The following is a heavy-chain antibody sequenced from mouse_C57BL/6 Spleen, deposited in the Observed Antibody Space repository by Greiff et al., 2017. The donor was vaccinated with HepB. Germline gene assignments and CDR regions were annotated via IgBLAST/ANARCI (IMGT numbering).Heavy chain of an antibody. CDR2: IDPNSGGT. CDR1: GYTFTSYW. Sequence: QVQLKQPGAELVKPGASVKLSCKASGYTFTSYWMHWVKQRPGRGLEWIGRIDPNSGGTKYNEKFKSKATLTVDKPSSTAYMQLSSLTSEDSAVYYCARAGNDGYGSYWYFDVWGTGTTVTVSS. CDR3: ARAGNDGYGSYWYFDV. D-gene: IGHD2-3*01. J-gene: IGHJ1*03. V-gene: IGHV1-72*01.